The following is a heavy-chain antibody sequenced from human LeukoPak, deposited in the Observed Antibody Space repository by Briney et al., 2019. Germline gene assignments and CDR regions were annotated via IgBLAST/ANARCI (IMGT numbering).Heavy chain of an antibody. Sequence: PSETLSLTCTVYGESFSGYYWSWIRQPPGKGLEWIGEINHSGSTNYNPSLKSRVTIPVDTSKNQFSLKLSSVTAADTAVYYCARSDYCSSTSCYKMDVWGKGTTVTVSS. CDR3: ARSDYCSSTSCYKMDV. CDR2: INHSGST. CDR1: GESFSGYY. J-gene: IGHJ6*04. V-gene: IGHV4-34*01. D-gene: IGHD2-2*02.